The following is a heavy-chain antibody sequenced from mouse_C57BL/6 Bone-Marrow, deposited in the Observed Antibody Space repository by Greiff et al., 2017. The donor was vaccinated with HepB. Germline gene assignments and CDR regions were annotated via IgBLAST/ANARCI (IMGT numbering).Heavy chain of an antibody. CDR2: ISSGGDYI. CDR3: TRGGSSPEDFDV. Sequence: EVQGVESGEGLVKPGGSLKLSCAASGFTFSSYAMSWVRQTPEKRLEWVAYISSGGDYIYYADTVKGRFTISRDNARNTLYLQMSSLKSEDTAMHYCTRGGSSPEDFDVWGTGTTVTVSS. D-gene: IGHD1-1*01. CDR1: GFTFSSYA. V-gene: IGHV5-9-1*02. J-gene: IGHJ1*03.